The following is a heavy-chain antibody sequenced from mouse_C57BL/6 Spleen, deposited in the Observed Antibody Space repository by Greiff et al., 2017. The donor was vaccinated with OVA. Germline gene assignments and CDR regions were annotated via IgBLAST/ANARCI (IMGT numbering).Heavy chain of an antibody. J-gene: IGHJ4*01. D-gene: IGHD1-1*01. V-gene: IGHV1-64*01. CDR1: GYTFTSYW. CDR2: IHPNSGST. CDR3: ARRGYYGSSWARDY. Sequence: QVQLQQPGAELVKPGASVKLSCKASGYTFTSYWMHWVKQRPGQGLEWIGMIHPNSGSTNYNEKFKSKATLTVDKSSSTAYMQLSSLTSEDSAVYYCARRGYYGSSWARDYWGQGTSVTVSS.